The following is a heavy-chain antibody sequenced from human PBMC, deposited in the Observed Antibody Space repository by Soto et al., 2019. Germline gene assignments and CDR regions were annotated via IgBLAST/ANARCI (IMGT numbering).Heavy chain of an antibody. Sequence: GGSLRLSCAASGFTFSSYGMHWVRQAPGKGLEWVAVIWYDGSNKYYADSVKGRFTISRDNSKNTLYLQMNSLRAEDTAVYYCARDLDPIYSSGYYYEGLIDYWGQGTLVTVSS. V-gene: IGHV3-33*01. CDR3: ARDLDPIYSSGYYYEGLIDY. J-gene: IGHJ4*02. D-gene: IGHD3-22*01. CDR2: IWYDGSNK. CDR1: GFTFSSYG.